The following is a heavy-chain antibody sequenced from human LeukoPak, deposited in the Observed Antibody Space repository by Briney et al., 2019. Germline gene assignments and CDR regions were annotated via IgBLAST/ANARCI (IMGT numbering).Heavy chain of an antibody. V-gene: IGHV1-69*13. Sequence: SVKVSCKASGGTSSDYAINWVRQAPGQGLEWMGGIFPISGPTNYAQKFQGRVTITADESTNTVYMELSSLRSEDTAVYYCARRSIAVAGSFDYWGQGTLVTVSS. CDR3: ARRSIAVAGSFDY. J-gene: IGHJ4*02. CDR1: GGTSSDYA. D-gene: IGHD6-19*01. CDR2: IFPISGPT.